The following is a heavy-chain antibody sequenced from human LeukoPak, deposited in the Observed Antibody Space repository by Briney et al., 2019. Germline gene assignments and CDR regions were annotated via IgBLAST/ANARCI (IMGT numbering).Heavy chain of an antibody. V-gene: IGHV3-48*03. Sequence: GGSLRFSCAASGFTFTSYEMNWVRQAPGKGLEWVSYINSDGTTIYYADSVKGRFTISRDYAKSSLYLQMNSLRAEDTAIYYCARERAVAGAGFDYWGQGTLVTVSS. D-gene: IGHD6-19*01. CDR1: GFTFTSYE. CDR3: ARERAVAGAGFDY. CDR2: INSDGTTI. J-gene: IGHJ4*02.